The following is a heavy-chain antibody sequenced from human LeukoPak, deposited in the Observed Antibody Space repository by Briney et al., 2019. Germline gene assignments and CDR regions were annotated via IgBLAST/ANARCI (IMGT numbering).Heavy chain of an antibody. Sequence: GGSLRLSCAASGFTVSSNYMSWVRQAPGKGLEWVAVVWYDGSNRDYADSVKGRFTISKDNSNNMVFLQMDRLRAEDTAVYYCARLWGGNGYSGGSLDLWGQGTLVTVSS. J-gene: IGHJ5*02. CDR3: ARLWGGNGYSGGSLDL. D-gene: IGHD3-16*01. CDR2: VWYDGSNR. V-gene: IGHV3-33*08. CDR1: GFTVSSNY.